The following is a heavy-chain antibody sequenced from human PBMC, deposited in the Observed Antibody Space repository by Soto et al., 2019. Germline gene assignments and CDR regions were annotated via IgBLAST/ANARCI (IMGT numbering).Heavy chain of an antibody. Sequence: QVQLQESGPGLVKSSGTLSLTCAVSGDSISSPHWWSWVRQPPGKGLEWIGEIYHSGTTNYNPSLKSRFTMSVDKSKNQLSLMLSSVTAADTAVYYCARLGTRFYFQHWGQGTLVTVSS. CDR1: GDSISSPHW. CDR3: ARLGTRFYFQH. V-gene: IGHV4-4*02. CDR2: IYHSGTT. D-gene: IGHD1-1*01. J-gene: IGHJ1*01.